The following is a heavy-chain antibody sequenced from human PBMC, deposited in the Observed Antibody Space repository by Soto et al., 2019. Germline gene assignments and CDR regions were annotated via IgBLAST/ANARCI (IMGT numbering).Heavy chain of an antibody. CDR3: ARGFRYYDSSGPLDY. J-gene: IGHJ4*02. Sequence: ASVKVSCKASGYTFTSDGISWVRQAPGRGLEWMGWISAYNGNTNYAQKLQGRVTLTTDTSTSTAYMELRSLRSDDTAVYYCARGFRYYDSSGPLDYWGQGTLVTVSS. CDR2: ISAYNGNT. V-gene: IGHV1-18*01. D-gene: IGHD3-22*01. CDR1: GYTFTSDG.